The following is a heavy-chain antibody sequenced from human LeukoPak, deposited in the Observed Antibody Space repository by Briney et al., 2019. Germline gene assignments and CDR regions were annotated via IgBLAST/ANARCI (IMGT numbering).Heavy chain of an antibody. D-gene: IGHD2-15*01. V-gene: IGHV3-23*01. CDR2: ISNSGDTT. CDR1: GFTFSTFA. J-gene: IGHJ4*02. Sequence: GGSLRLSCAASGFTFSTFAMNWVRQAPGKGLEWVSAISNSGDTTYYADSVRGRFTVSRDNSKNTLYLQMISLRAEDTAVYYCAKGGGWLYYFDYWGQGTLDTVSS. CDR3: AKGGGWLYYFDY.